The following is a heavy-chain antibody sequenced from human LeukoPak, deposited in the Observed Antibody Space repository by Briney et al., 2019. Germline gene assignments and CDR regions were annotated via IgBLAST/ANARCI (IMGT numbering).Heavy chain of an antibody. D-gene: IGHD1-26*01. Sequence: PSETLSLTCAVYGGSFSGYYWSWIRQPPGKGLEWIGYIYYSGSTYYNPSLKSRVTISVDTSKNQFSLKLSSVTAADTAVYYCAGGPLSDPWDYWGQGTLVTVSS. J-gene: IGHJ4*02. CDR1: GGSFSGYY. CDR2: IYYSGST. V-gene: IGHV4-34*01. CDR3: AGGPLSDPWDY.